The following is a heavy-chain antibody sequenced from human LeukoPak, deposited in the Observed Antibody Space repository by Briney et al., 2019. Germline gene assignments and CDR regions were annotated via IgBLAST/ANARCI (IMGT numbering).Heavy chain of an antibody. J-gene: IGHJ4*02. CDR3: AKTRPLDSSSWSHGDY. D-gene: IGHD6-13*01. V-gene: IGHV3-23*01. Sequence: GGSLRLSCAASGFTFSSYAMNWVRQAPGKGLEWVSVISATGGGTYYADSVKGRFTISRDNSKNTLYLQMNSLRAEDTAVYYCAKTRPLDSSSWSHGDYWGQGTLVTVSS. CDR1: GFTFSSYA. CDR2: ISATGGGT.